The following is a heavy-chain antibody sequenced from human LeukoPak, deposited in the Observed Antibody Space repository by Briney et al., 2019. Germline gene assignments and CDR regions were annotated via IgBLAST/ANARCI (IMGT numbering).Heavy chain of an antibody. CDR1: GFTFSSYW. CDR3: ARIDIVVVPAAIRDYYYYGMDV. J-gene: IGHJ6*02. D-gene: IGHD2-2*02. CDR2: IKQDGSEK. V-gene: IGHV3-7*01. Sequence: GGSLRLSCAASGFTFSSYWMSWVRQAPGKGLEWVANIKQDGSEKYYVDSVKGRLTISRDNAKDSQYLQMNSLRAEDTAVYYCARIDIVVVPAAIRDYYYYGMDVWGQGTTVTVSS.